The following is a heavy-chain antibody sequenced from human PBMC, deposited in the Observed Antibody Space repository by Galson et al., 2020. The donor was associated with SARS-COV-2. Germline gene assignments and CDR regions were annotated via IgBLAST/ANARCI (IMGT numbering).Heavy chain of an antibody. V-gene: IGHV1-46*01. J-gene: IGHJ4*02. D-gene: IGHD1-1*01. CDR1: GYTFTTHF. Sequence: ASVKVSCKTSGYTFTTHFMHWVRQAPGQGLEWMGIISPSGSNTSYAQKFQGRVTMTTDTSTSTVFMELRSLRSEDTAIYYCARDVHLDYFDYWGQGTLVTVSA. CDR2: ISPSGSNT. CDR3: ARDVHLDYFDY.